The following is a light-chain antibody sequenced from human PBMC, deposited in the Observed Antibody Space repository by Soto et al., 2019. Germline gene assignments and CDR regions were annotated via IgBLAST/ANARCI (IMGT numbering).Light chain of an antibody. J-gene: IGKJ2*01. CDR2: AAS. V-gene: IGKV1-39*01. CDR1: QSISSY. Sequence: DIQMTQSPSSLSASVGDRVIITCRASQSISSYLNWYQQKPGKAPKLVIYAASSLQRGVPSRFSGSGSGTDFTLTISSLQPEDFATYYCQQSYSTLYTFGQGTKLDIK. CDR3: QQSYSTLYT.